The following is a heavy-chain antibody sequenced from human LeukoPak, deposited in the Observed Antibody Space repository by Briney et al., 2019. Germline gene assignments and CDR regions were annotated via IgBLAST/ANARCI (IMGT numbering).Heavy chain of an antibody. CDR1: RGTIRTYY. J-gene: IGHJ4*02. V-gene: IGHV4-59*01. Sequence: SETLSLTCTLSRGTIRTYYLSWIRQPPGKGLEWIGNIYHNGSTNYNPSLKSRVTIILDTSNNHSSLMLSYMPAADETAFYCSGGGGYASPSGYWRRGALLTVPS. CDR2: IYHNGST. CDR3: SGGGGYASPSGY. D-gene: IGHD5-12*01.